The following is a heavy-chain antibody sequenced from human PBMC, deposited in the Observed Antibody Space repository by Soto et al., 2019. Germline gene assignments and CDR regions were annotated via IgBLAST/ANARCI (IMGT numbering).Heavy chain of an antibody. V-gene: IGHV3-15*07. CDR1: GFSFSNAW. D-gene: IGHD2-15*01. J-gene: IGHJ6*02. CDR3: TTGSVEGV. Sequence: EVQLVESGGGLVKPGGSLRLSCAASGFSFSNAWMNWVRQAPGKGLEWVGRIKRKIDGAATDYAAPVKGRFTVLRDDSKSALYLQMNSLKDDDAADYYCTTGSVEGVWGQGTTVTVS. CDR2: IKRKIDGAAT.